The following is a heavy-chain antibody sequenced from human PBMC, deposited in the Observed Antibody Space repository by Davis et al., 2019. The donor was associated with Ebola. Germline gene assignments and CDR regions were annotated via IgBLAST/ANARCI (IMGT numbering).Heavy chain of an antibody. CDR1: VITFSSYA. J-gene: IGHJ4*02. CDR2: ISGSGGST. CDR3: AKRGQQLREFDY. V-gene: IGHV3-23*01. D-gene: IGHD6-13*01. Sequence: PGGSLRLSCTDSVITFSSYAMTWVRQAPGKGLEWVSAISGSGGSTYYADSVKGRFTISRDNSKNTLYLQMNSLRAEDTAVYYCAKRGQQLREFDYWGQGTLVTVSS.